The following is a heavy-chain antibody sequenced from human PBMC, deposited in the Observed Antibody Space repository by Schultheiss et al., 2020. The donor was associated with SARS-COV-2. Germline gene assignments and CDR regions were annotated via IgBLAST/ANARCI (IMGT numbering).Heavy chain of an antibody. CDR1: GYTFTGYY. J-gene: IGHJ6*02. CDR3: ASTAWELLRGNYYYGMDV. D-gene: IGHD1-26*01. Sequence: ASVKVSCKASGYTFTGYYMHWVRQAPGQGLEWMGWINPNSGGTNYAQKFQGRVTMTRDTSISTAYMELSSLRSEDTAVYYCASTAWELLRGNYYYGMDVWGQGTTVTVSS. V-gene: IGHV1-2*02. CDR2: INPNSGGT.